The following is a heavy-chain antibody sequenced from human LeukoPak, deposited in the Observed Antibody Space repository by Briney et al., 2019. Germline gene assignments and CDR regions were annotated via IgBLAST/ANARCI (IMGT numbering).Heavy chain of an antibody. Sequence: GGSLRLSCAASGFSVSSNYMNWVRQAPGKGLEWVSVIYSGGNTYYADSVKGRFTISRDNSKNTLYLQMNSLRAEDTAVYYCVRTPMFYFYGMDVWGRGTTVTVSS. CDR1: GFSVSSNY. CDR2: IYSGGNT. D-gene: IGHD2-15*01. V-gene: IGHV3-66*01. J-gene: IGHJ6*02. CDR3: VRTPMFYFYGMDV.